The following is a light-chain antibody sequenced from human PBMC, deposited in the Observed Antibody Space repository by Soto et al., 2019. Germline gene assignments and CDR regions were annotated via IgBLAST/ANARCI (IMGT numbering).Light chain of an antibody. J-gene: IGLJ1*01. CDR3: SSYTNDSPLDV. CDR1: SRDIGIYDY. Sequence: QSALTQPASVSGSPGQSITISCTGTSRDIGIYDYVSWYQQHPGKVPKVIIFDVSNRPSGVSNRFSGSKSGNTASLTISGLQAEDEADYYCSSYTNDSPLDVFGTGTKLTVL. CDR2: DVS. V-gene: IGLV2-14*01.